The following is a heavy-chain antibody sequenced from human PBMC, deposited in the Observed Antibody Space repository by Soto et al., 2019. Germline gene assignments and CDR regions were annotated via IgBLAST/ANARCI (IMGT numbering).Heavy chain of an antibody. CDR1: GFTFSSYA. CDR2: ISYDGSNK. CDR3: ARGRFDY. J-gene: IGHJ4*02. Sequence: QVQLVESGGGVVQPGRSLRLSCAASGFTFSSYAMHWVRQAPGKGLEWVAVISYDGSNKYYADSVKGRFTISRDNSKNTLYLQMNSLGAEDTAVYYCARGRFDYWGQGTLVTVSS. V-gene: IGHV3-30-3*01.